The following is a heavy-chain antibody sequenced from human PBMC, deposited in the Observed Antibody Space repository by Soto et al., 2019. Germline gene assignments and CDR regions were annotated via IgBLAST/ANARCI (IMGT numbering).Heavy chain of an antibody. CDR3: ARHHGDSETLYYYYGMDV. CDR2: IYYSGST. V-gene: IGHV4-39*01. CDR1: GYSSSSSNYS. Sequence: PSATLSLTCTISGYSSSSSNYSWDSIRKPPGKGLEWIGSIYYSGSTYYNPSLKSRVSISVDTSKNQFSLRMSSMTAADTAVYYCARHHGDSETLYYYYGMDVWGQGTTVT. D-gene: IGHD1-26*01. J-gene: IGHJ6*02.